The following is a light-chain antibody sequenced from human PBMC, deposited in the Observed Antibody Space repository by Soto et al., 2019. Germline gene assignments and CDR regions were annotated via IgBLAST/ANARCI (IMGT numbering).Light chain of an antibody. Sequence: EIVLTQSPGTLSLSPGKRATLSCRASQSISSSYLAWYQQRPGQAPRLLIYGASSRATCIPDRFSGSGSGTDFTLTISRLEPEDFAVYYCQQYGSSSWTFGQGTKVEIK. CDR3: QQYGSSSWT. CDR2: GAS. J-gene: IGKJ1*01. V-gene: IGKV3-20*01. CDR1: QSISSSY.